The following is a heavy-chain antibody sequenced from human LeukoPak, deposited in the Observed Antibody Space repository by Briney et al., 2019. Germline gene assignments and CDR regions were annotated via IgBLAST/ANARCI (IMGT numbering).Heavy chain of an antibody. CDR1: GFTFSTYR. V-gene: IGHV3-48*01. D-gene: IGHD3-16*01. CDR3: VRDVGAVRGEVYFDY. Sequence: GGSLRLSCAASGFTFSTYRMSWVRQAPGKGLEWVSYISSSGSTIYYADSVKGRFTISRDNTKNLLYLEMNSLRAEDTAMYYCVRDVGAVRGEVYFDYWGQGTLVTVSS. CDR2: ISSSGSTI. J-gene: IGHJ4*02.